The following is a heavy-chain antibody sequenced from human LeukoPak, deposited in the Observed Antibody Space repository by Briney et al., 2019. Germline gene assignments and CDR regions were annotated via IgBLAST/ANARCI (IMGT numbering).Heavy chain of an antibody. CDR3: AKAFYEYSSSQLLDY. V-gene: IGHV3-30*18. J-gene: IGHJ4*02. CDR2: ISYDGSNK. CDR1: GFTFSSYG. Sequence: GVSLRLSCAASGFTFSSYGMHWVRQAPGKGLEWVAVISYDGSNKYYADSVKGRFTISRDNSKNTLYLQMNSLRAEDTAVYYCAKAFYEYSSSQLLDYWGQGTLVTVSS. D-gene: IGHD6-6*01.